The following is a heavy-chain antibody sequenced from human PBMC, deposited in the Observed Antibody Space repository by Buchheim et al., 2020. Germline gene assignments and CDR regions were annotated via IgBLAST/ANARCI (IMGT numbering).Heavy chain of an antibody. V-gene: IGHV3-21*01. D-gene: IGHD6-6*01. CDR3: ARGGSIAARPIDY. Sequence: EVQLVESGGGLVKPGGSLRLSCAASGFTFSSYSMNWVRQAPGKGLEWVSSISSSSTYIYYADSVKGRFTISRDNAKNSLFLQMNSLRAEDTAVYYCARGGSIAARPIDYWGQGTL. CDR1: GFTFSSYS. J-gene: IGHJ4*02. CDR2: ISSSSTYI.